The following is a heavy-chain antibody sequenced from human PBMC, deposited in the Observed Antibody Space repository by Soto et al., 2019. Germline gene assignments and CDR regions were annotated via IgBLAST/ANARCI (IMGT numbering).Heavy chain of an antibody. CDR3: ARAIDFWNGYSTGIYFDY. CDR2: INELGTT. V-gene: IGHV4-34*01. J-gene: IGHJ4*02. CDR1: GGPLSGYY. Sequence: KPSETLSLTCAVYGGPLSGYYWSWIRQAPGKGLEWIGEINELGTTTYNPSLKNRVTVSVDTSKIHFSLNLRSVTAADTAVYYCARAIDFWNGYSTGIYFDYWGQGTLVTVSS. D-gene: IGHD3-3*01.